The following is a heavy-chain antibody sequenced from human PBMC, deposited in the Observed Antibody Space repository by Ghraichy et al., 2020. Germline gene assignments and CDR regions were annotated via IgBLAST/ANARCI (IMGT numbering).Heavy chain of an antibody. CDR2: ISGSGGNT. CDR1: GFTFSSYA. CDR3: AKGRGSYYTNWYFDV. Sequence: GGSLRLSCAASGFTFSSYAMSWVRQAPGKGLEWVSGISGSGGNTYYAESVKGRFTISRDNSKNTLYVQVNSLRAEDTAVYYCAKGRGSYYTNWYFDVWGRGTLVTVSS. J-gene: IGHJ2*01. D-gene: IGHD1-26*01. V-gene: IGHV3-23*01.